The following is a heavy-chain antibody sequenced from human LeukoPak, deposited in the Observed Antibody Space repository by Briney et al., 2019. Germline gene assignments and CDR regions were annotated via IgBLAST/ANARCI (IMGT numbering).Heavy chain of an antibody. V-gene: IGHV3-48*01. Sequence: GGSLRLSCEASGFIFSDYWMTWVRQAPGKGLEWVSYISSNINTIYYADSVMGRFTISRDNAKNSLYLQMNSLRAEDTAVYYCARMEYYGSGGLFDYWGQGTLVTVSS. CDR3: ARMEYYGSGGLFDY. CDR2: ISSNINTI. CDR1: GFIFSDYW. D-gene: IGHD3-10*01. J-gene: IGHJ4*02.